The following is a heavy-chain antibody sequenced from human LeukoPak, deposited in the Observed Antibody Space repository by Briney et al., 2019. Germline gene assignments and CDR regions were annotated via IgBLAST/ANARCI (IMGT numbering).Heavy chain of an antibody. V-gene: IGHV4-34*01. D-gene: IGHD3-16*02. CDR1: GGSFSGYY. CDR2: INHSGST. CDR3: ARAGGELSPLDYFDY. Sequence: LETLSLTCAVYGGSFSGYYWSWIRQPPGKGLEWIGEINHSGSTNYNPSLESRVTISVDTSKNQFSLKLSSVTAADTAVYYCARAGGELSPLDYFDYWGQGTLVTVSS. J-gene: IGHJ4*02.